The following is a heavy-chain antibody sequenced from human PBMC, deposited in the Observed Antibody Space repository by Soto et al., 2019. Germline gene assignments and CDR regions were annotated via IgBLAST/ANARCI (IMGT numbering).Heavy chain of an antibody. CDR3: ARSADYYDSSGYYYARYYSDY. J-gene: IGHJ4*02. V-gene: IGHV4-38-2*01. CDR1: GYSISSGYY. D-gene: IGHD3-22*01. CDR2: IYHSGST. Sequence: PSETLSLTCAVSGYSISSGYYWGWIRQPPGKGLEWIGSIYHSGSTYYNPSLKSRVTISVDTSKNQFSLKLSSVTAADTAVYYCARSADYYDSSGYYYARYYSDYWGQGTLVTVSS.